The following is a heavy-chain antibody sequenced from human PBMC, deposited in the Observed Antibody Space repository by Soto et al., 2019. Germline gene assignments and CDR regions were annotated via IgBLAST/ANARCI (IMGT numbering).Heavy chain of an antibody. V-gene: IGHV3-30-3*01. CDR1: GFTFSSYA. D-gene: IGHD1-26*01. CDR3: ARDAPSGY. CDR2: ISYDGSNK. Sequence: QVQLVESGGGVVQPGRSLRLSCAASGFTFSSYAMHWVRQAPGKGLEWVAVISYDGSNKYYADSVKGRFTISRDNSKNTLYLQMNSLRAEDTAVYYCARDAPSGYWGQGTLVTVSS. J-gene: IGHJ4*02.